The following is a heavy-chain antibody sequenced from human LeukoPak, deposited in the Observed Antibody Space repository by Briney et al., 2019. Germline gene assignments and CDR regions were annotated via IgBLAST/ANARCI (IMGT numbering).Heavy chain of an antibody. CDR3: ARAMDTAMGPYFDY. J-gene: IGHJ4*02. V-gene: IGHV3-30*04. D-gene: IGHD5-18*01. Sequence: GTSLRLSCAASGFTFSGYSMRWVRQAPGKGLNWVAFTSSDGNNQYYADSVKGRFIISRGNSKNTLYLQVNSLRPEDTAVYYCARAMDTAMGPYFDYWGQGTLVTVSS. CDR2: TSSDGNNQ. CDR1: GFTFSGYS.